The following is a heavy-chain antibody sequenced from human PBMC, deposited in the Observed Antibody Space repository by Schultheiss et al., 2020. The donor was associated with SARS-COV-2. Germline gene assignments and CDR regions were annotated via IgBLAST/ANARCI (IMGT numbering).Heavy chain of an antibody. D-gene: IGHD5-18*01. J-gene: IGHJ6*02. CDR1: GFTFSDYY. Sequence: GGSLRLSCAASGFTFSDYYMSWIRQAPGKGLEWVSDISSSGSTIYYADSVKGRFTISRDNDKNSLYLQMDSLRAEDTAVYYCARDRFRIQLWLPYYYGMDVWGQGTTVTVSS. CDR2: ISSSGSTI. V-gene: IGHV3-11*04. CDR3: ARDRFRIQLWLPYYYGMDV.